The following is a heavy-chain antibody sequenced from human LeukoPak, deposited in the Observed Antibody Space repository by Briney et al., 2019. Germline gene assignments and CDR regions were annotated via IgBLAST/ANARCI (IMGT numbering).Heavy chain of an antibody. J-gene: IGHJ6*03. CDR2: IYYSGST. CDR3: ARTSEGYCRGGSCWDYYYYMDV. V-gene: IGHV4-61*10. CDR1: NDSINSGTSF. Sequence: SETLSLTCTVSNDSINSGTSFWSWIRQPAGKGLEWIGYIYYSGSTNYNPSLKSRVTISVDTSKNQFSLKLSSVTAADTAVYYCARTSEGYCRGGSCWDYYYYMDVWGKGTTVTVSS. D-gene: IGHD2-15*01.